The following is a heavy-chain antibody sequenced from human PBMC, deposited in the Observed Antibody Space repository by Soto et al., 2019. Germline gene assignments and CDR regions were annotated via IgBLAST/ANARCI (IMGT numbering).Heavy chain of an antibody. D-gene: IGHD4-17*01. CDR2: IYSGGST. Sequence: GGSLRLSCAASGFTVSSNYMSWVRQAPGKGLEWVSVIYSGGSTYYAASVKGRFTISRHNSKNTLYLQMNSLRAEDTAVYYCASCSTVTTYGHCVFDIWGQGTMVTVSS. V-gene: IGHV3-66*01. CDR3: ASCSTVTTYGHCVFDI. CDR1: GFTVSSNY. J-gene: IGHJ3*02.